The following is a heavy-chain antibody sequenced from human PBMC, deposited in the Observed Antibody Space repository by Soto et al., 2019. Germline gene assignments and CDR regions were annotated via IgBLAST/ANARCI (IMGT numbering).Heavy chain of an antibody. Sequence: ASVKVSCQASGYTFTGYYMHWVRQAPGQGLEWMGWINPNSGGTNYAQKFQGWVTMTRDTSISTAYMELSRLRSDDTAAYYCARDLRDSSSFLYYYYYGMDVWGQGTTVTVSS. CDR2: INPNSGGT. J-gene: IGHJ6*02. CDR1: GYTFTGYY. D-gene: IGHD6-13*01. V-gene: IGHV1-2*04. CDR3: ARDLRDSSSFLYYYYYGMDV.